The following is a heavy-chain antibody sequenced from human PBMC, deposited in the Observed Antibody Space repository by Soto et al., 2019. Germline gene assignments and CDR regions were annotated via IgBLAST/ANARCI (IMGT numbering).Heavy chain of an antibody. CDR2: IIPILAIA. D-gene: IGHD3-22*01. CDR1: GGTFSSYT. J-gene: IGHJ4*02. Sequence: QVQLVQSGAEVKKPGSSVKVSCKASGGTFSSYTISWVRQAPGQELEWMGRIIPILAIANYAQKFQGRVTITADKSTSTAYMELSSLRSEDTAVYYCATSESSGYSVFGDYWGQGTLVTVSS. CDR3: ATSESSGYSVFGDY. V-gene: IGHV1-69*02.